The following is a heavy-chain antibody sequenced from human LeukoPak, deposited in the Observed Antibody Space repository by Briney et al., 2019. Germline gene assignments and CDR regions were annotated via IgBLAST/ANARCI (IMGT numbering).Heavy chain of an antibody. CDR1: GGSISSYY. J-gene: IGHJ6*03. CDR2: IYTSGST. V-gene: IGHV4-4*07. D-gene: IGHD6-13*01. CDR3: AKCRYSSSFGARKKYYYYYMDV. Sequence: SETLSLTCTVSGGSISSYYWSWIRQPAGKGLEWIGRIYTSGSTNYNPSLKSRVTMSVDTSKNQFSLKLSSVTAADTAVYYCAKCRYSSSFGARKKYYYYYMDVWGKGTTVTVSS.